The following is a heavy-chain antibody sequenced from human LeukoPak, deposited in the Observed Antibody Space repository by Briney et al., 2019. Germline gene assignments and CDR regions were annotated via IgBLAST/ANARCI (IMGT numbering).Heavy chain of an antibody. CDR2: IKSDGSST. V-gene: IGHV3-74*01. CDR3: VRDNRSYNFDY. Sequence: GGSLRLSCAASGFTFSRYWMHWARQAPGKGLVWVSCIKSDGSSTSIADSAKGRFTISRDNAKNTVYLQMNSLRAEDTAVYYCVRDNRSYNFDYWGQGTLVTVSS. J-gene: IGHJ4*02. D-gene: IGHD1-26*01. CDR1: GFTFSRYW.